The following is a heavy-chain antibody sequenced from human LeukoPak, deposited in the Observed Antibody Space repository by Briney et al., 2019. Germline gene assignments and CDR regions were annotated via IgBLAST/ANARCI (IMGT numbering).Heavy chain of an antibody. D-gene: IGHD5-24*01. Sequence: SETLSLTCSVSGASISDHYWSWIRQPPGKGLEWIGYIYYTGTTNYNPSLKSRISVSVDTSKKQFSLRLSSVTAADTAVYYCARGERWLPLAWGQGTLVTVSS. CDR3: ARGERWLPLA. CDR2: IYYTGTT. J-gene: IGHJ1*01. CDR1: GASISDHY. V-gene: IGHV4-59*11.